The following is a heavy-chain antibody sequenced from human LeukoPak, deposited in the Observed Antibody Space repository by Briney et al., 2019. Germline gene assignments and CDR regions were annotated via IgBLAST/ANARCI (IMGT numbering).Heavy chain of an antibody. CDR1: GFTFSSYA. CDR2: ISSNGGST. D-gene: IGHD3-10*01. J-gene: IGHJ6*04. V-gene: IGHV3-64D*06. Sequence: GGSLRLSCSASGFTFSSYAMHWVRQAPGKGLEYVSAISSNGGSTYYADSVKGRFTISRDNSKNTLYLQMSSLRAEDTAVYYCVKGRRSYYGSESYSGYYYGMDVWGKGTTVTVSS. CDR3: VKGRRSYYGSESYSGYYYGMDV.